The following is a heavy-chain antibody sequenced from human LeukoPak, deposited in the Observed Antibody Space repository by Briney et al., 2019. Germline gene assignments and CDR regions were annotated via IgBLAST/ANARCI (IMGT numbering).Heavy chain of an antibody. CDR3: ARDITVVSLASIGFDY. D-gene: IGHD3-16*01. J-gene: IGHJ4*02. Sequence: ASVKVSCKTSGYTFTSYGLSWVRQAPGQGLEWVGWISSYNGKTNYAQKFQGRLTMTTDTSTSTAYMELRSLTSDGTAVYYCARDITVVSLASIGFDYWSQGTVVTVSS. V-gene: IGHV1-18*01. CDR1: GYTFTSYG. CDR2: ISSYNGKT.